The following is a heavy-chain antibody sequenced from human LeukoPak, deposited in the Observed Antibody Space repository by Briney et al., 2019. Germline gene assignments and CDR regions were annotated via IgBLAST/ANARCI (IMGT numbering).Heavy chain of an antibody. CDR2: ISGSGGST. J-gene: IGHJ4*02. CDR3: ASWAGAAAGFNGPFDY. CDR1: GFTFSSYG. V-gene: IGHV3-23*01. D-gene: IGHD6-13*01. Sequence: GGTLRLSCAASGFTFSSYGMSWVRQAPGKGLEWVSAISGSGGSTYYADSVKGRFTISRDNSKNTLYLQMNNLRAEDTALYYCASWAGAAAGFNGPFDYWGQGTLVTVSS.